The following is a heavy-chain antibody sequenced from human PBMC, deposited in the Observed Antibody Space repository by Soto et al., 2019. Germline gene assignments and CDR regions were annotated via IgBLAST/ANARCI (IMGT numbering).Heavy chain of an antibody. CDR2: IYYSETT. D-gene: IGHD4-17*01. J-gene: IGHJ3*02. Sequence: SETLSLTCTVSGGSITSINYYWGWIRQPPGKGLEWIGSIYYSETTYYNPSLKSRVTISLDTSKNQFSLKLSSVTAADTAVYYCISRTVTTFNAFDIWGQGTMVTVSS. CDR3: ISRTVTTFNAFDI. CDR1: GGSITSINYY. V-gene: IGHV4-39*01.